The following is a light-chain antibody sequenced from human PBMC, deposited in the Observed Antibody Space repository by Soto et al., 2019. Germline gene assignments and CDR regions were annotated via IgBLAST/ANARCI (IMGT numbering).Light chain of an antibody. CDR1: QSISSW. CDR3: QQYYSYSSA. V-gene: IGKV1-5*03. J-gene: IGKJ1*01. CDR2: KAS. Sequence: DIQMTQSPSTLSASVGDRVTITCRASQSISSWLAWYQQKPGKVPNLLIYKASTLKSGVPSRFSGSGSGTEFTLTISSLQHDDVATYYCQQYYSYSSAFGQGTKVEIK.